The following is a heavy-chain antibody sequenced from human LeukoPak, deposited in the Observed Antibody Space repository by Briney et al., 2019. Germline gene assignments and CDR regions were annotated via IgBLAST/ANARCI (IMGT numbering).Heavy chain of an antibody. J-gene: IGHJ4*02. Sequence: GGSLRLSCAASGFTFSSYGMHWVRQAPGKGLEWVAVISYDGSNKYYADSVKGRFTISRDNSKNTLYLQMNSLRAEDTAVYYCARESSGSYLVFDYWGQGTLVTVSS. CDR3: ARESSGSYLVFDY. CDR2: ISYDGSNK. D-gene: IGHD1-26*01. V-gene: IGHV3-30*19. CDR1: GFTFSSYG.